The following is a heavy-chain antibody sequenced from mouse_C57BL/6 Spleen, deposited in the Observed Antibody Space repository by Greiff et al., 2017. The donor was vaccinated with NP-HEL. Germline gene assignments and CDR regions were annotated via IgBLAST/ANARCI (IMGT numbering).Heavy chain of an antibody. Sequence: DVKLVESGPGMVKPSQSLSLTCTVTGYSITSGYDWHWIRHFPGNKLEWIGYISYSGSTNYNPSLKSRISITHDTSKNHFFLKLNSVTTEDTATYYCARGDYCSSPPFAYWGQGTLVTVSA. CDR3: ARGDYCSSPPFAY. D-gene: IGHD1-1*01. CDR1: GYSITSGYD. J-gene: IGHJ3*01. CDR2: ISYSGST. V-gene: IGHV3-1*01.